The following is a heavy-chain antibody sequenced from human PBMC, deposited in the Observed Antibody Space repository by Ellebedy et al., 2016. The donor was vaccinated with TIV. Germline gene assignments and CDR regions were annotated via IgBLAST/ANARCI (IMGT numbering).Heavy chain of an antibody. Sequence: GGSLRLXXAASGFTFSRYDMHWVRQATGKGLEWVSAIYTAGDTYSPASVKGRFTISRENAKNSLYLQMNSLRADDTAVYYCARGGTGTTGGIDYWGQGTLVTVSS. CDR1: GFTFSRYD. CDR2: IYTAGDT. J-gene: IGHJ4*02. CDR3: ARGGTGTTGGIDY. D-gene: IGHD1-1*01. V-gene: IGHV3-13*01.